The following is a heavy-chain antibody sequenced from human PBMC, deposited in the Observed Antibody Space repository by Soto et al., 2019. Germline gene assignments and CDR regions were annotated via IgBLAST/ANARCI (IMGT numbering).Heavy chain of an antibody. CDR2: ISYDGSNE. Sequence: QVQLVESGGGVVQPRRSLRLSCTVSGFTFRSYGMHWVRQAPGKGLEWVAGISYDGSNEDYADSVKGRFTISRENSKNTLYLQMNSLRGEDTALYYCAKGLSVIQPWLMDAYWGQGTLVTVSS. J-gene: IGHJ4*02. D-gene: IGHD5-18*01. CDR1: GFTFRSYG. V-gene: IGHV3-30*18. CDR3: AKGLSVIQPWLMDAY.